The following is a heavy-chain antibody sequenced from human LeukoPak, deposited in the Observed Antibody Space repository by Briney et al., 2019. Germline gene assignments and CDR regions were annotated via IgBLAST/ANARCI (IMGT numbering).Heavy chain of an antibody. CDR2: INDSGST. Sequence: SETLPLTCTVYGGSFSAYFWSWIRQSPGKGLEWIGEINDSGSTNYNPSLKSRATISVDASKNQLSLKLSSVTAADTAVYYCANSGVSDYWGQGTLVTVSS. V-gene: IGHV4-34*01. CDR3: ANSGVSDY. D-gene: IGHD2-15*01. J-gene: IGHJ4*02. CDR1: GGSFSAYF.